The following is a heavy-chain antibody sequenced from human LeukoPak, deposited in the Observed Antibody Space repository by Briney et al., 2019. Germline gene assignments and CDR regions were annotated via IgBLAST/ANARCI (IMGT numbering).Heavy chain of an antibody. Sequence: ASVKVSCKVSGYTLTELSMHWVRQAPGKGLEWMGGFDPEDGETIYAQKFQGRVTMTEDTSTDTAYMELSSLRSEDTAVYYCATDLARSLGGYALGSTRQGDYWGQGTLVTVSS. J-gene: IGHJ4*02. V-gene: IGHV1-24*01. CDR2: FDPEDGET. CDR3: ATDLARSLGGYALGSTRQGDY. CDR1: GYTLTELS. D-gene: IGHD5-12*01.